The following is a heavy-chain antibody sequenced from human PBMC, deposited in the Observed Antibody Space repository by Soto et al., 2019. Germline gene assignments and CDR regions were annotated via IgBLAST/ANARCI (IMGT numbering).Heavy chain of an antibody. CDR1: GYSFTSYL. D-gene: IGHD4-17*01. J-gene: IGHJ6*02. CDR3: ARQMTPVTTYYYKYYGMDV. V-gene: IGHV5-51*01. CDR2: IYPSNSDT. Sequence: PGESLKISCKGSGYSFTSYLIGWVRQMPGKGLEWMGIIYPSNSDTRYSPSFQGQVTISADKSIRTAYLQWSSLRASDTAMYYCARQMTPVTTYYYKYYGMDVWGQGTMVTVSS.